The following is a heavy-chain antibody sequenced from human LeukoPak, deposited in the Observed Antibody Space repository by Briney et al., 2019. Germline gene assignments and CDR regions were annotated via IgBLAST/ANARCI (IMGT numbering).Heavy chain of an antibody. Sequence: ASVKVSCKASGGTFSSYAISWVRQAPGQGLEWMGRIIPIFGTANYAQKFQGRVTITTDESTSTAYMELSSLRSEDTAVYYCARTDIVDTTGSYFEYWGQGTLVTVSS. CDR1: GGTFSSYA. D-gene: IGHD5-12*01. J-gene: IGHJ4*02. CDR2: IIPIFGTA. V-gene: IGHV1-69*05. CDR3: ARTDIVDTTGSYFEY.